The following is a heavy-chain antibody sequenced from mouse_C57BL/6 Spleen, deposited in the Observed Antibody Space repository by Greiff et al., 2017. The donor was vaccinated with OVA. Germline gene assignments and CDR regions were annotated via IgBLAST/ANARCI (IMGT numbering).Heavy chain of an antibody. CDR2: LTPNYGTT. CDR3: AKTLTGQYAMDY. V-gene: IGHV1-39*01. D-gene: IGHD4-1*01. J-gene: IGHJ4*01. CDR1: GYSFTDYN. Sequence: VQLQQSGPELVKPGASVKISCKASGYSFTDYNMNWVKQSNGKSLEWIGVLTPNYGTTSYNQKFKGKATLTVDQSSSTAYMQLNSLTSEDSAVYYCAKTLTGQYAMDYWGQGTSVTVSS.